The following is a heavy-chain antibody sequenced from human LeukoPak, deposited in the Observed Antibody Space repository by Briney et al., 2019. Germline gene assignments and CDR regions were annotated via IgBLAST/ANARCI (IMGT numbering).Heavy chain of an antibody. V-gene: IGHV1-69*01. D-gene: IGHD2-2*01. Sequence: SVKVSCKASGGTFSSYAISWVRQAPGQGLEWMGGIIPIFGTANYAQKFQGRVTITADESTSTAYMELSSLRSEDTAEYYCAREWGRREGRIVVVPAAPFDPWGQGTLVTVSS. CDR1: GGTFSSYA. CDR2: IIPIFGTA. J-gene: IGHJ5*02. CDR3: AREWGRREGRIVVVPAAPFDP.